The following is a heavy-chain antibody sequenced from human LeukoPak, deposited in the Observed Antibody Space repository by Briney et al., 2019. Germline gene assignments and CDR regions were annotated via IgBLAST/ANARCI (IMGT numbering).Heavy chain of an antibody. Sequence: SETVSLTCTVSGGSVSNYYWSWVRQPPGKGLEWIGYIYYSGTTSYNPSLKSRLTISVDTSKNQFSLKLSSVTAADTAVYYCARDLGSGKYYSYFDYWGQGTMVTVSS. D-gene: IGHD1-26*01. CDR3: ARDLGSGKYYSYFDY. V-gene: IGHV4-59*02. CDR1: GGSVSNYY. CDR2: IYYSGTT. J-gene: IGHJ4*02.